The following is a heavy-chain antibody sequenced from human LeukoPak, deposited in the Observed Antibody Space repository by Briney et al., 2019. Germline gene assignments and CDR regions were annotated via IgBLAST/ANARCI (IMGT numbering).Heavy chain of an antibody. J-gene: IGHJ4*02. CDR1: GFTFSDYY. Sequence: GGSLRLSCAASGFTFSDYYMSWIRQAPGKGLEWVSTITDSGDTTYSADSVKGRFTISRDNSRNTLYLQMNSLRAEDTAVYYCAKGGSGSYYGFVYFDYWGQGTLVTVSS. CDR3: AKGGSGSYYGFVYFDY. D-gene: IGHD1-26*01. CDR2: ITDSGDTT. V-gene: IGHV3-23*01.